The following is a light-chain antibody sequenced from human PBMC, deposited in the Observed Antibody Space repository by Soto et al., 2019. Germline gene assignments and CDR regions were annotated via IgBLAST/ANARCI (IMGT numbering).Light chain of an antibody. Sequence: QSALTQPDSVSGSPGQSITICCTGTSSDVGAYIYVSWYQQHPGKAPKLMIYDITNRPSGVSNRFSDSKSGNTASLTISGLQAEDEADYYCVSFTTSSSYVFGTGTKLTVL. V-gene: IGLV2-14*01. J-gene: IGLJ1*01. CDR2: DIT. CDR3: VSFTTSSSYV. CDR1: SSDVGAYIY.